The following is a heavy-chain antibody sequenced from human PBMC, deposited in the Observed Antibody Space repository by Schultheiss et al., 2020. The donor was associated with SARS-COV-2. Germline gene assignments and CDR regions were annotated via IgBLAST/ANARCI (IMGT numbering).Heavy chain of an antibody. CDR1: SGSISSYY. CDR2: IYYSGST. V-gene: IGHV4-59*08. J-gene: IGHJ5*02. Sequence: SETLSLTCTVSSGSISSYYWSWIRQPPGKGLEWIGYIYYSGSTNYNPSLKSRVTISVDTSKNQFSLKLSSVTAADTAVYYCARGTHWFDPWGQGTLVTVSS. CDR3: ARGTHWFDP.